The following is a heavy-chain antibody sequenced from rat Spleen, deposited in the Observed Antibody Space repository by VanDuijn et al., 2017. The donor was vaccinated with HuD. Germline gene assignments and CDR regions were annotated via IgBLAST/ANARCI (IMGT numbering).Heavy chain of an antibody. Sequence: EVQLVESGGGLVQPGRSMKLSCTALGFTFSNYYMAWVRQAPTKGLEWVASISTGGSYTFYRDSVKGRFTISRDDARDTLYLQMDSLRSEDTATYYCARPSYGYPFAYWGQGTLVTVSS. CDR1: GFTFSNYY. J-gene: IGHJ3*01. CDR2: ISTGGSYT. D-gene: IGHD1-7*01. V-gene: IGHV5-25*01. CDR3: ARPSYGYPFAY.